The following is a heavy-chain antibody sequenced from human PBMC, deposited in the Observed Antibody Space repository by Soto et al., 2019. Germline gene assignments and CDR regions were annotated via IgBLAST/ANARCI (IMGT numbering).Heavy chain of an antibody. Sequence: KASETLSLTCTVSGGSVNTGDYYWSWIRQSPGKGLEWIGFSYYTGSTNYNPSLKSRVAIFVDTSKNQFSLQLNSVTTADTAVYYCARGPLTYCVGDRFDYWGHGILVTVSS. D-gene: IGHD2-21*02. CDR3: ARGPLTYCVGDRFDY. CDR2: SYYTGST. V-gene: IGHV4-61*08. J-gene: IGHJ4*01. CDR1: GGSVNTGDYY.